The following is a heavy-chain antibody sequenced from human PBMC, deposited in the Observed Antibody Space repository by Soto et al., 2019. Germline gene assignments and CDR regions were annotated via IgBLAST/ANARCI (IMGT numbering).Heavy chain of an antibody. D-gene: IGHD6-6*01. V-gene: IGHV4-4*09. CDR1: GGSIISYY. J-gene: IGHJ3*02. Sequence: SETLSLTCTVSGGSIISYYWSWIRQPPGKGLEWIAYIYNSGITYYNPSLKSRVTMSRDTSKNQFSLKLDSVTAADTAVYYCAREVGEVDYSSSSDAFDIWGQGTMVTVSS. CDR2: IYNSGIT. CDR3: AREVGEVDYSSSSDAFDI.